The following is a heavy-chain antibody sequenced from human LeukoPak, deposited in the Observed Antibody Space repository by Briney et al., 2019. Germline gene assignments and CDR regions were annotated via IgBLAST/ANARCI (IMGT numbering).Heavy chain of an antibody. J-gene: IGHJ4*02. CDR3: ARAGHYDTTWYQ. Sequence: GGSLRLSCAASGFTFSSYDMNWVRQAPGKGLEWVSYISSSGGTIYYADSVKGRFTISRDNAKNSLYLQMNSLRAEDTALYYCARAGHYDTTWYQWGQGTLVTVSS. V-gene: IGHV3-48*03. D-gene: IGHD3-22*01. CDR2: ISSSGGTI. CDR1: GFTFSSYD.